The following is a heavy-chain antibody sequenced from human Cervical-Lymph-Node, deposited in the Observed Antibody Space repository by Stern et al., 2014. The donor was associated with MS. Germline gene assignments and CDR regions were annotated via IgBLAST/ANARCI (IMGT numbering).Heavy chain of an antibody. CDR1: GYTFIDYY. Sequence: QVQLVQSGTEVKKPGASVKVSCKASGYTFIDYYMYWVRQAPGQGLEWMGRINPNRGDTNYAQKFQGRLTMTRDTSISTVYMELSRLKSDDTAVYYCARDVQRITVFGGGYYDMDVWGQGTTVIVSS. CDR2: INPNRGDT. J-gene: IGHJ6*02. D-gene: IGHD3-3*01. V-gene: IGHV1-2*06. CDR3: ARDVQRITVFGGGYYDMDV.